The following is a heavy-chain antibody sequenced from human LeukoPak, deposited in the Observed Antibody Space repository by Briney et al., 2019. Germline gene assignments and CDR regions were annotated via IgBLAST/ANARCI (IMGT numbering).Heavy chain of an antibody. CDR3: ARQDSSGNYFDY. CDR1: GGSISNYY. CDR2: IYYSGST. J-gene: IGHJ4*02. Sequence: SETLSLTCTASGGSISNYYWSWIRQPPGKGLEWIGYIYYSGSTNYNPSLKSRVTISVDTSKNQFSLKLSSVTAADTAVYYCARQDSSGNYFDYWGQGTLVTVSS. V-gene: IGHV4-59*08. D-gene: IGHD3-22*01.